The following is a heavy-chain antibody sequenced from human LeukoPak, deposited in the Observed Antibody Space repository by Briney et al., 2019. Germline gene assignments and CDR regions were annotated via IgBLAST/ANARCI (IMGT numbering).Heavy chain of an antibody. D-gene: IGHD3-10*02. V-gene: IGHV3-21*01. CDR2: ISSSSSYI. J-gene: IGHJ6*04. Sequence: PWGSLRLSCAASGFNFSSYSMNWVRQAPGKGLEWVSSISSSSSYIYYADSVKGRFTISRDNAKNSLYLQMNSLRAEDTAVYYCAELGITMIGGVWGKGTTVTISS. CDR3: AELGITMIGGV. CDR1: GFNFSSYS.